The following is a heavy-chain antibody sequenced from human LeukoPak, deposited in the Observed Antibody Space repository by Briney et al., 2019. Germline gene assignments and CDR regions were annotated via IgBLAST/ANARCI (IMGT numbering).Heavy chain of an antibody. CDR3: ARRPLFGVVPWGMDV. Sequence: SGTLSLTCTVSGGSISSYYWSWIRQPPGKGLEWIGYIYYSGSTNYNPSLKSRVTISVDTSKNQFSLKLSSVTAADTAVYYCARRPLFGVVPWGMDVWGQGTTVTVSS. CDR2: IYYSGST. CDR1: GGSISSYY. J-gene: IGHJ6*02. V-gene: IGHV4-59*08. D-gene: IGHD3-3*01.